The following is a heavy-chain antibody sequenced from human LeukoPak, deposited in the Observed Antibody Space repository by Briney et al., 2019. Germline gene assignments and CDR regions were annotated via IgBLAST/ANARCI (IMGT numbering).Heavy chain of an antibody. CDR3: ARVTVTGYLYYYYGMDV. Sequence: GGSLRLSCAASGFTFSSYAMHWVRQAPGKGLEWVAVISYDGSNKYYADSVKGRFTISRDNAKNSLYLQMNSLRAEDTAVYYCARVTVTGYLYYYYGMDVWGQGTTVTVSS. CDR2: ISYDGSNK. CDR1: GFTFSSYA. V-gene: IGHV3-30-3*01. J-gene: IGHJ6*02. D-gene: IGHD4-17*01.